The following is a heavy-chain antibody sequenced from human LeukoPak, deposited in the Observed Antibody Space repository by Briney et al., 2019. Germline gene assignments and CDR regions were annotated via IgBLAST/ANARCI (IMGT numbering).Heavy chain of an antibody. V-gene: IGHV3-21*01. J-gene: IGHJ4*02. D-gene: IGHD4-17*01. CDR1: GFTFSTYS. Sequence: GGSLRLSCAASGFTFSTYSMNWVRQAPGKGLEWVSSISSSSSYIYYADSVKGRFTISRDNAKNSLYLQMNSLRAEDTAVFYCARTSGFGDYGDEYWGQGTLITVSS. CDR2: ISSSSSYI. CDR3: ARTSGFGDYGDEY.